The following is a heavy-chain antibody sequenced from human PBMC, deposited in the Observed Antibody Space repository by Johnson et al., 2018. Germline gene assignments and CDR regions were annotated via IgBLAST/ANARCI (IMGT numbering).Heavy chain of an antibody. CDR1: GYIFTNFD. Sequence: QVQLVQSGAELKRPGASVTVSCKAFGYIFTNFDLNWVRQAPGQGLEWVGWLSPKTGNTGYAQKLQGRVTMTSNTNLGTAYMELSGRGSEDTAVYYCVRADGWGSNYWFFGLWGRGTLVTVSS. D-gene: IGHD5-24*01. J-gene: IGHJ2*01. CDR3: VRADGWGSNYWFFGL. CDR2: LSPKTGNT. V-gene: IGHV1-8*01.